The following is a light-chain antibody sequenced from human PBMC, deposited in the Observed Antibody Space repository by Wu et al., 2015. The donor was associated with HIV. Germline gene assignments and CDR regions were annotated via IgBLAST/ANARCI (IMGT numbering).Light chain of an antibody. J-gene: IGKJ4*01. V-gene: IGKV3-15*01. CDR3: QQYTNWPPLT. CDR1: QDINRS. CDR2: DAY. Sequence: EIVMTQSPATLSXSPGERATLSCRASQDINRSLAWYQQRPGQAPRLLIYDAYTRATGIPARFSGSGYGTDFTLAISGLRSDDVAVYYCQQYTNWPPLTFGGGTRVEIK.